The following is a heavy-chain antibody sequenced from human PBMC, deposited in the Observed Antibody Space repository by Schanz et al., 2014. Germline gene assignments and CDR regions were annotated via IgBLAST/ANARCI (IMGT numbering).Heavy chain of an antibody. CDR3: ARDKGGLIPFDY. Sequence: VQLVESGGGVVQPGRSLRLSCAVSGFTVSNTYMCWVRQAPGKGLVWVSRINSDGSTTIYADSVKGRFTISRDNAKNSLYLQMNSLRAEDTAVYYCARDKGGLIPFDYWGQGTLVAVSS. CDR1: GFTVSNTY. V-gene: IGHV3-74*01. D-gene: IGHD2-15*01. J-gene: IGHJ4*02. CDR2: INSDGSTT.